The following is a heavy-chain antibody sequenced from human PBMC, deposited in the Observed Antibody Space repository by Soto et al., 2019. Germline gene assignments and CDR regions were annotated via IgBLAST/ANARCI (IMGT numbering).Heavy chain of an antibody. J-gene: IGHJ6*02. V-gene: IGHV1-2*04. Sequence: ASVKVSCKASGYTFTGYYMHWVRQAPGQGLEWTGWINPNSGGTNYAQKFQGWVTMTRDTSISTAYMELSRLRSDDTAVYYCARGVGELGYYYGMDVWGQGTTVTVSS. CDR1: GYTFTGYY. CDR3: ARGVGELGYYYGMDV. CDR2: INPNSGGT. D-gene: IGHD1-26*01.